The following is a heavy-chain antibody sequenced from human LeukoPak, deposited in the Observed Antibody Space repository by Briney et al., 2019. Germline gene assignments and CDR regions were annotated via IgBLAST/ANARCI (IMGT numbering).Heavy chain of an antibody. V-gene: IGHV4-59*01. D-gene: IGHD3-22*01. CDR1: GGSISSYY. J-gene: IGHJ4*02. CDR2: IYYSGST. Sequence: SETLSLTCTVSGGSISSYYWSWIRQPPGKGLEWIGYIYYSGSTNYNPSLKSRVTISVDTSKNQFSLKLSSVTAADTAVYYCARGGGYYPFDCGGQGTLGTVS. CDR3: ARGGGYYPFDC.